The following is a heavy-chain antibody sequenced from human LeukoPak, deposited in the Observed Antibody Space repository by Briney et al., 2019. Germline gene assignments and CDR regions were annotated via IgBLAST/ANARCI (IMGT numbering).Heavy chain of an antibody. V-gene: IGHV4-34*01. CDR3: ARYSGSYPHDAFDI. D-gene: IGHD1-26*01. CDR1: GGSFSGYD. J-gene: IGHJ3*02. CDR2: MSHSGST. Sequence: SETLSLTCAIYGGSFSGYDWTWIRQPRGKGLEWIEEMSHSGSTNYNPSLKSRVTISVDTSKNHFSLKLSSVTAADTAVYYCARYSGSYPHDAFDIWGQGTMVTVSS.